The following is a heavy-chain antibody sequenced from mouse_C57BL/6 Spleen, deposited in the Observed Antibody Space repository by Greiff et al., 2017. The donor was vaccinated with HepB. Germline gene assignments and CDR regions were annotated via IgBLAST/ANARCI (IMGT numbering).Heavy chain of an antibody. CDR3: ARTLYYGNHVPVAY. CDR2: IDPSDSYT. D-gene: IGHD2-1*01. J-gene: IGHJ3*01. V-gene: IGHV1-69*01. Sequence: VQLQQPGAELVMPGASVKLSCKASGYTFTSYWMHWVKQRPGQGLEWIGEIDPSDSYTNYNQKFKGKSTLTVDKSSSTAYMQLSSLTSEDSAVYYCARTLYYGNHVPVAYWGQGTLVTVSA. CDR1: GYTFTSYW.